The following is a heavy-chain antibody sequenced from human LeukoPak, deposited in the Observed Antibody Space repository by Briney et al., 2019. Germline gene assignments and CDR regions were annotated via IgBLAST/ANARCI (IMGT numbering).Heavy chain of an antibody. CDR3: ASRGRWYDAFDI. CDR2: IYYSGST. D-gene: IGHD6-13*01. J-gene: IGHJ3*02. CDR1: GGSISSYY. Sequence: SVTLSLTCTVSGGSISSYYWSWIRQPPGKGLEWIGYIYYSGSTNYNPSLKSRVTISVDTSKNQFSLKLSSVTAADTAVYYCASRGRWYDAFDIWGQGTMVTVSS. V-gene: IGHV4-59*01.